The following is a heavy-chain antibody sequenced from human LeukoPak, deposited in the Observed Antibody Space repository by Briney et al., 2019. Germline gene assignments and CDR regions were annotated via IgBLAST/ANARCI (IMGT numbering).Heavy chain of an antibody. D-gene: IGHD1-26*01. CDR3: AAYSGSYGGSFDY. V-gene: IGHV1-2*02. CDR1: GYTFTDYY. Sequence: ASVKVSCKASGYTFTDYYMNWVRQAPGQGLEWMGWINPNSGGTNSAQKFQGRVTMTRGTSISTAYMELNRLTSDDTAVYYCAAYSGSYGGSFDYWGQGTLVTVSS. CDR2: INPNSGGT. J-gene: IGHJ4*02.